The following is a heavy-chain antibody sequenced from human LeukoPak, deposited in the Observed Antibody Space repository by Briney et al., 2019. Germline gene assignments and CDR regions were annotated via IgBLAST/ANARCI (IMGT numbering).Heavy chain of an antibody. Sequence: PSETLSLTCAVYGGSFSGYYWSWIRQPPGKGLEWIGEINHSGSTNYNPSLKSRVTISVDTSKNQFSLKLSSVTAADTAVYYCARGDPSDFWSGSLYYFDYWGQGTLVTVSS. D-gene: IGHD3-3*01. V-gene: IGHV4-34*01. CDR3: ARGDPSDFWSGSLYYFDY. J-gene: IGHJ4*02. CDR2: INHSGST. CDR1: GGSFSGYY.